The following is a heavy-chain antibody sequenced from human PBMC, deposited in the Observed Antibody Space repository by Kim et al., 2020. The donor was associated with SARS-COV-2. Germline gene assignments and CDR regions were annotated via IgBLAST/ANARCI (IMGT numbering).Heavy chain of an antibody. V-gene: IGHV3-23*01. J-gene: IGHJ4*02. CDR3: AKLIASTGTSY. CDR1: GFTFSSYA. D-gene: IGHD6-13*01. Sequence: GGSLRLSCAASGFTFSSYAFTWVRQTPGKGLEWVSSIGRSGGTTYYADSVKGRFSISRDNSRNTLYLQMNSLRAEDTAIYYCAKLIASTGTSYWGQGTLV. CDR2: IGRSGGTT.